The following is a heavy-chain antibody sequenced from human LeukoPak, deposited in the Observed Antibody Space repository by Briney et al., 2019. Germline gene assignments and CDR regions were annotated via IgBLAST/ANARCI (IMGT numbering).Heavy chain of an antibody. CDR2: IYYSGST. Sequence: SETLSLTCTVSGGSISSSTYYWGWIRQPPGKGLEWIGTIYYSGSTYYNPSLQSRVTISVDTSKNQFSLKLSSVTAADTAVYYCVRNGYYSVDYWGQGTLVTVSS. J-gene: IGHJ4*02. D-gene: IGHD3-22*01. V-gene: IGHV4-39*07. CDR3: VRNGYYSVDY. CDR1: GGSISSSTYY.